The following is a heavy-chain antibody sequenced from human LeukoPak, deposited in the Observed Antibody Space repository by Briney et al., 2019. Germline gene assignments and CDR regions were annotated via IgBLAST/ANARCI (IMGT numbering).Heavy chain of an antibody. D-gene: IGHD6-19*01. CDR2: IYPGDSDT. V-gene: IGHV5-51*01. Sequence: GESLKVSCKGSGYSFTSYWIGWVRQMPGKGLEWMGIIYPGDSDTRYSPSFQGQATISADKSISTAYLQWSSLKASDTAMYYCARHTRVYSSGWQYWYFDLWGRGTLVTVSS. CDR3: ARHTRVYSSGWQYWYFDL. CDR1: GYSFTSYW. J-gene: IGHJ2*01.